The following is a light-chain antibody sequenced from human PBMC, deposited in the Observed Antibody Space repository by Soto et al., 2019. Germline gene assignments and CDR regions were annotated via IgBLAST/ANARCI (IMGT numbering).Light chain of an antibody. CDR2: DAT. J-gene: IGKJ3*01. CDR3: QHYDPYH. V-gene: IGKV1-5*01. CDR1: QFISSW. Sequence: DIQMTQSPSTLSASVGDSVSISCRASQFISSWLAWYQQKPGKAPKLLIYDATTLESGVPSRFSGRGSGTELILTSSSLQPDDFATYYCQHYDPYHFGPGTRVDI.